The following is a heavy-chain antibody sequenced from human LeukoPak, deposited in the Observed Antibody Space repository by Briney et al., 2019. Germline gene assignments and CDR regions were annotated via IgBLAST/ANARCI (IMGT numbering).Heavy chain of an antibody. CDR3: ARGGWEIRYYDSSGYYTAFDY. V-gene: IGHV4-34*01. CDR1: GGSFSGYY. D-gene: IGHD3-22*01. J-gene: IGHJ4*02. Sequence: SETLSLTCAVYGGSFSGYYWSWIRQPPGKGLEWIGEINHSGSTNYNPSLKSRVTISVDTSKNQSSLKLSSVTAADTAVYYCARGGWEIRYYDSSGYYTAFDYWGQGTLVTVSS. CDR2: INHSGST.